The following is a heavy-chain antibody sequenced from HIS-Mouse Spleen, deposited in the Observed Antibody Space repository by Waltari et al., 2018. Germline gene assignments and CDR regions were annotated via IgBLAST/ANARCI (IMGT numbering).Heavy chain of an antibody. CDR1: GGPISSGGYY. J-gene: IGHJ4*02. CDR2: INYRGRT. CDR3: ARETVGATNAFDY. D-gene: IGHD1-26*01. Sequence: QVQLQESGPGLVKPSQTLSLTGTVSGGPISSGGYYWSWIRQHPGKGLEWVGYINYRGRTSYRPALKSRVTVSVDTSKNQFSLKLSSVTAADTAVYYCARETVGATNAFDYWGQGTLVTVSS. V-gene: IGHV4-31*03.